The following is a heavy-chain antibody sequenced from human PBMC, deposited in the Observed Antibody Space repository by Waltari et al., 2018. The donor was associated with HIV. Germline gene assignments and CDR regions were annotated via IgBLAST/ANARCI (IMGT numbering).Heavy chain of an antibody. CDR2: IIPIFGTA. CDR3: ARDRGDGYYYYYGMDV. CDR1: GGTFSSYA. V-gene: IGHV1-69*01. Sequence: QVQLVQSGAEVKKPGSSVKVSCKASGGTFSSYANSWVRQAPGQGLEWMGGIIPIFGTANYAQKFQGRVTITADESTSTAYMELSSLRSEDTAVYYCARDRGDGYYYYYGMDVWGQGTTVTVSS. D-gene: IGHD2-21*02. J-gene: IGHJ6*02.